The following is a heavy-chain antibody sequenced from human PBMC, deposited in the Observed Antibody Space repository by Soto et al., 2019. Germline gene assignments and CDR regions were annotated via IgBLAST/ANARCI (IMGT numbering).Heavy chain of an antibody. CDR1: GGSITSSHYY. J-gene: IGHJ4*02. V-gene: IGHV4-39*01. CDR3: ARHGPTWVAQVLYFDY. Sequence: QLQLQESGPRLVKPSETLSLTCTVSGGSITSSHYYWGWIRQPPGKGLEWIGTIYYSGTTSYHPSLSSRVTISADTSKNQSSLRLSSVTAADTAGYYCARHGPTWVAQVLYFDYWGQGALVTVSS. CDR2: IYYSGTT. D-gene: IGHD7-27*01.